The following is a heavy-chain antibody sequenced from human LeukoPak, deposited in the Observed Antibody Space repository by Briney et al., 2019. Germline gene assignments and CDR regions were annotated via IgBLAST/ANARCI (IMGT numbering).Heavy chain of an antibody. D-gene: IGHD1-14*01. CDR1: GGSISNYY. J-gene: IGHJ5*02. CDR2: TFYSGNA. V-gene: IGHV4-59*01. CDR3: AKGGPEASAGLSWFDP. Sequence: SETLSLTCTVSGGSISNYYWYWMRQPPGKGLEWVGYTFYSGNAKYNPSLKSRVTISVDTSKNQFSLKLNSVTAADTAVYYCAKGGPEASAGLSWFDPWGQGILVTVSS.